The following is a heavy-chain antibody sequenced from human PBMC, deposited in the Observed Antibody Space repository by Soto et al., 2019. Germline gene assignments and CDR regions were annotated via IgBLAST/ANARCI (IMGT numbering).Heavy chain of an antibody. CDR3: ARDQVLRYSNYYYYGMDV. Sequence: PSETLSLTCTVSGGSISSGDYYWSWIRQPPGKGLEWIGYIYYSGSTYYNPSLKSRVTISVDTSKNQFSLKLSSVTAADTAVYYCARDQVLRYSNYYYYGMDVWGQGTKVTVSS. V-gene: IGHV4-30-4*01. CDR1: GGSISSGDYY. J-gene: IGHJ6*02. CDR2: IYYSGST. D-gene: IGHD3-9*01.